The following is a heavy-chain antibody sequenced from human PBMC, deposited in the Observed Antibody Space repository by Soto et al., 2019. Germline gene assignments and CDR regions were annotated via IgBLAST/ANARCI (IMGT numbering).Heavy chain of an antibody. J-gene: IGHJ6*02. V-gene: IGHV1-18*01. Sequence: ASVKVSCKASGYTFTSYGISWVRQAPGQGLEWMGWISAYNGNTNYAQKLQGRVTMTTDTSTSTAYMELSSLRSEDTAVYYCARRGYSGYDPYGMDVWGQGTTVTVSS. D-gene: IGHD5-12*01. CDR1: GYTFTSYG. CDR2: ISAYNGNT. CDR3: ARRGYSGYDPYGMDV.